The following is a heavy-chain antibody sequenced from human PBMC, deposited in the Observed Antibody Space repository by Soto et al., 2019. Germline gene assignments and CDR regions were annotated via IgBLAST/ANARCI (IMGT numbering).Heavy chain of an antibody. CDR1: GFTFSSYG. Sequence: QVQLVESGGGVVQPGRSLRLSCAASGFTFSSYGMHWVRQAPGKGLEWVAVISYDGSNKYYADSVKGRFTISRDNSKNALYLQMNSLRAEDTAVYYCAKPGGVRGVPVGDFDYWGQGTLVTVSS. CDR3: AKPGGVRGVPVGDFDY. D-gene: IGHD3-10*01. CDR2: ISYDGSNK. J-gene: IGHJ4*02. V-gene: IGHV3-30*18.